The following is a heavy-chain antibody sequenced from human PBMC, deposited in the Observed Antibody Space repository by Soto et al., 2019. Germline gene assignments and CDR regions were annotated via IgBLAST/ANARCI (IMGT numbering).Heavy chain of an antibody. CDR1: GGSISSYY. CDR2: IYYSGST. V-gene: IGHV4-59*01. J-gene: IGHJ5*02. Sequence: PSETLSLTCTVSGGSISSYYWSWIRQPPGKGLEWIGYIYYSGSTNYNPSLKSRVTISVDTSKNQFSLKLSSVTAADTAVYYCARTFFSGSYSNWLDPWGQGTLVTVS. CDR3: ARTFFSGSYSNWLDP. D-gene: IGHD1-26*01.